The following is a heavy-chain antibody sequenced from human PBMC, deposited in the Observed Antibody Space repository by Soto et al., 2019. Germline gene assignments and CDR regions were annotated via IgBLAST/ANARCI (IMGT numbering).Heavy chain of an antibody. Sequence: GGSLKISCKTSGYRFTSYWIGWVPQMPGKGMEMLGNIYPYDSDTRYSPSFQGQVHISADTSLTTAYLQWSGLRASDTGMYFCARHLVGSTRGNFDYWGQGTLVTVSS. CDR3: ARHLVGSTRGNFDY. D-gene: IGHD2-2*01. J-gene: IGHJ4*01. CDR1: GYRFTSYW. V-gene: IGHV5-51*01. CDR2: IYPYDSDT.